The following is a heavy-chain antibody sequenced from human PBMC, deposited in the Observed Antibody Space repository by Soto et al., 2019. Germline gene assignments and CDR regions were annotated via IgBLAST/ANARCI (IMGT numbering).Heavy chain of an antibody. V-gene: IGHV3-73*02. CDR3: ARQWSGYDLLYFDY. CDR2: IRSKANSYAT. D-gene: IGHD5-12*01. Sequence: EVQLVESGGGLVQPGGSLKLSCAASGFTFSGSAMHWVRQASGKGLEWVGRIRSKANSYATAYAASVKGRFTISRDDSKNTAYLQMNSLKTEDTAVDYCARQWSGYDLLYFDYWGQGTLVTVSS. CDR1: GFTFSGSA. J-gene: IGHJ4*02.